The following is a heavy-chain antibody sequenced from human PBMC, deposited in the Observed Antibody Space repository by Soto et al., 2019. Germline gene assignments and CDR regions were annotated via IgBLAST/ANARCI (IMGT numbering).Heavy chain of an antibody. CDR3: ARGIVVVPAAMAYYYYYMDV. D-gene: IGHD2-2*01. Sequence: SVTLSLTRTVAGGSLRSDRWRWIRPPPGEGLEWIGFIYYTGSTNYNPSLKSRVTISLETSRTRFSLKLNSVTAADTAVYYCARGIVVVPAAMAYYYYYMDVWGKGTTVTVSS. J-gene: IGHJ6*03. V-gene: IGHV4-59*08. CDR1: GGSLRSDR. CDR2: IYYTGST.